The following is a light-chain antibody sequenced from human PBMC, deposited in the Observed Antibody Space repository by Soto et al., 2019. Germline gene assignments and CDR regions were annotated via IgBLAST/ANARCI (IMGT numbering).Light chain of an antibody. Sequence: QSALTQPASVSGSPGQTITISCTGTSSNVGSYKLVSWYQQHPGKAPKLRIFEVNKRPSGVSNRFSGSKSGNTASLTISGLKVEDEADDDGCSSGGSPTYVFGTGTKLTVL. J-gene: IGLJ1*01. CDR2: EVN. CDR3: CSSGGSPTYV. CDR1: SSNVGSYKL. V-gene: IGLV2-23*02.